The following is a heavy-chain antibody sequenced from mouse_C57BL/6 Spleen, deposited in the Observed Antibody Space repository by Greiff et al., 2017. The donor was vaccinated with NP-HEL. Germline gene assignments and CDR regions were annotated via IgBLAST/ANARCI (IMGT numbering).Heavy chain of an antibody. CDR3: ASTTVVARGYFDV. Sequence: QVQLQQSGAELVKPGASVKISCKASGYTFTDYYIHWVKQRPGQGLEWIGKIGPGSGSTYYNEKFKGKATLTADKSSRTAYMQLSSLTSEDSAVYFCASTTVVARGYFDVWGTGTTVTVSS. CDR1: GYTFTDYY. J-gene: IGHJ1*03. D-gene: IGHD1-1*01. CDR2: IGPGSGST. V-gene: IGHV1-77*01.